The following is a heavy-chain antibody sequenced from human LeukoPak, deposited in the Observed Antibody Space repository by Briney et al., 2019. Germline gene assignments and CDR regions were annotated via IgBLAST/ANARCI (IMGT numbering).Heavy chain of an antibody. D-gene: IGHD3-10*01. CDR3: AIYGSGSYYPYHDY. V-gene: IGHV1-2*02. CDR1: GYTFTGYY. CDR2: INPNSGGT. J-gene: IGHJ4*02. Sequence: ASVKVSCKASGYTFTGYYMHWVRQARGQGLEWMGWINPNSGGTNYTQKFQGRVTMTRDTSISTAYMELSRLRSDDTAVYYCAIYGSGSYYPYHDYWGQGTLVTVSS.